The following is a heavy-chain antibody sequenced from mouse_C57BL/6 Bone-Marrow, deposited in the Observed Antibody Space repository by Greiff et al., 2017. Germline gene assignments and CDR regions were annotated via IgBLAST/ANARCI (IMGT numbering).Heavy chain of an antibody. Sequence: VQLVASGPGLVQPSQCLSITCTVSGFSLSSYGVHWVRQSPGKGLEWLGVIWRGGSTDYTAAFISTLSISTDNSTSLVFFNLNSPQADDANIYYCARNSYYYGGYAMDYWGQGTSVTVSS. CDR2: IWRGGST. J-gene: IGHJ4*01. V-gene: IGHV2-2*01. D-gene: IGHD1-1*01. CDR1: GFSLSSYG. CDR3: ARNSYYYGGYAMDY.